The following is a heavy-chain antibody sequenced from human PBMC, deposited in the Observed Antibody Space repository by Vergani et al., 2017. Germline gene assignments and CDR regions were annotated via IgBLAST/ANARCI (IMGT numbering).Heavy chain of an antibody. CDR2: ISSSSSYI. V-gene: IGHV3-21*01. CDR3: ASEDYYYYYGMDV. Sequence: EVQLLESGGGLVQPGGSLRLSCAASGFTFSSYAMSWVRQAPGKGLEWVSAISSSSSYIYYADSVKGRFTISRDNAKNSLYLQMNSLRAEDTAVYYCASEDYYYYYGMDVWGQGP. CDR1: GFTFSSYA. J-gene: IGHJ6*02.